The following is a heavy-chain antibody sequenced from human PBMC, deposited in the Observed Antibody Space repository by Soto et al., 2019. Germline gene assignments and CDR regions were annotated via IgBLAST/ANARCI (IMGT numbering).Heavy chain of an antibody. J-gene: IGHJ6*02. Sequence: AGSLRLSCAASGFTFSSYAMSWVRQAPGKGLEWVSAISGSGGSTYCADSVKGRYTITRDNSKNTLYLQMNSLRAEDTAVYYCAKVLGYCSGGSCSSFIYYYGMDVWGQGTTVTVSS. CDR2: ISGSGGST. V-gene: IGHV3-23*01. CDR1: GFTFSSYA. D-gene: IGHD2-15*01. CDR3: AKVLGYCSGGSCSSFIYYYGMDV.